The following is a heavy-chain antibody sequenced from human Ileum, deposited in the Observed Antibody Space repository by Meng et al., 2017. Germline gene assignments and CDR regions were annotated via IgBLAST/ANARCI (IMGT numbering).Heavy chain of an antibody. CDR3: ANELRYYFEY. D-gene: IGHD4-23*01. V-gene: IGHV3-21*02. J-gene: IGHJ4*02. Sequence: EVLLVESGGGLVKPGSSLRLSCAASGFSFSTYTMHWVRQAPGKGLEWVSSITSSGRFIFYADSVKGRFTISRDNAKSSLYLQMNSLRDGDTAVYYCANELRYYFEYWGQGALVTVSS. CDR2: ITSSGRFI. CDR1: GFSFSTYT.